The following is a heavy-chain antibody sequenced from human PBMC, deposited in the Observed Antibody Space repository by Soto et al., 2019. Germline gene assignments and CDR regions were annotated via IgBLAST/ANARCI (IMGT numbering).Heavy chain of an antibody. CDR2: INHSGST. D-gene: IGHD3-10*01. J-gene: IGHJ5*02. V-gene: IGHV4-34*01. Sequence: SETLSLTCAVYGGSFSGYYWSWIRQPPGKGLEWIGEINHSGSTNYNPSLKSRVTISVDTSKNQFSLKLSSVTAADTAVYYCARVLPTGIHQTYQNWFDPWGQGTLVTVSS. CDR1: GGSFSGYY. CDR3: ARVLPTGIHQTYQNWFDP.